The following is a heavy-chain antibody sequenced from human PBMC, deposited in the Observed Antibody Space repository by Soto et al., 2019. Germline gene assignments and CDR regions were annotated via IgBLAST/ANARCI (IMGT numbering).Heavy chain of an antibody. CDR3: ARVPAYDFWSGYYTPGIFGPVDY. CDR2: IYYSGST. Sequence: PSETLSLTCTVSGGSISSGGYYWSWIRQHPGKGLEWIGYIYYSGSTYYNPSLKSRVTISVDTSKNQFSLKLSSVTAADTAVYYCARVPAYDFWSGYYTPGIFGPVDYWGQGTLVTVSS. J-gene: IGHJ4*02. D-gene: IGHD3-3*01. V-gene: IGHV4-31*03. CDR1: GGSISSGGYY.